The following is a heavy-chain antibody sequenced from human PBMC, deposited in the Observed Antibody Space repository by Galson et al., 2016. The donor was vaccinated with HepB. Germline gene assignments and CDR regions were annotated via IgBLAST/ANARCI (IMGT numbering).Heavy chain of an antibody. J-gene: IGHJ6*02. Sequence: SLRLSCAASGFTFNNYGMHWVRQAPGKGLEWLAIMSYDGSNKHYADSVTGRFTISRDNAKNTLYLQMNSLRDEDTAVYFCARGGGKPGISYGLDVWGQGTTVTVSS. V-gene: IGHV3-30*03. D-gene: IGHD3-10*01. CDR1: GFTFNNYG. CDR3: ARGGGKPGISYGLDV. CDR2: MSYDGSNK.